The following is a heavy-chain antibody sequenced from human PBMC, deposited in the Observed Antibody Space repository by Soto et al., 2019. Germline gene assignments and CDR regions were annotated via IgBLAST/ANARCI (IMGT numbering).Heavy chain of an antibody. CDR1: GFTFSSYA. CDR3: ARDGLGYCSGGSCQGYYFDY. CDR2: ISYDGSNK. V-gene: IGHV3-30-3*01. D-gene: IGHD2-15*01. J-gene: IGHJ4*02. Sequence: QVQLVESGGGVVQPGRSLRLSCAASGFTFSSYAMHWVRQAPGKGLEWVAVISYDGSNKYYADSVKGRFTISRDNAKNTLYLQMNSLRAEDTAVYYCARDGLGYCSGGSCQGYYFDYWGQETLVTVSS.